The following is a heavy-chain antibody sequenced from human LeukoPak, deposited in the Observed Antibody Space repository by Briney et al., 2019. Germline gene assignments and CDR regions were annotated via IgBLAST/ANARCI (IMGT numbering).Heavy chain of an antibody. D-gene: IGHD6-13*01. CDR1: GFTFSSYW. CDR3: ARERIAAAAYNWFDP. J-gene: IGHJ5*02. Sequence: GGSLRLSCAASGFTFSSYWMSWVRQAPGKGLEWVANIKQDGSEKYYVDSVKGRFTISRDNAKNSLYLQMNSLRAEDTAVYYCARERIAAAAYNWFDPWGQGTLVTVSS. CDR2: IKQDGSEK. V-gene: IGHV3-7*01.